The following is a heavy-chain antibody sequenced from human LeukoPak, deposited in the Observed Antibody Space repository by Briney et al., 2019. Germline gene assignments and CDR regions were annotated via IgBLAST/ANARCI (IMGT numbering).Heavy chain of an antibody. CDR2: ISWNSGSI. CDR1: GFTFDDYA. CDR3: AKDISGSYYGHFDY. Sequence: PGRSLRLSCAASGFTFDDYAMHWVRQAPGKGLEWVSGISWNSGSIGYADSVKGRFTISRDNAKNSLYLQMNSLRAEDTALYYCAKDISGSYYGHFDYWGQGTPVTVSS. D-gene: IGHD1-26*01. J-gene: IGHJ4*02. V-gene: IGHV3-9*01.